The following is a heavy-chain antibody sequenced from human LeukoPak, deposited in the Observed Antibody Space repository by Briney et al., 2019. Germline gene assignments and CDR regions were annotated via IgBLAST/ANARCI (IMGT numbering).Heavy chain of an antibody. CDR2: ISYDGSNK. V-gene: IGHV3-30*03. D-gene: IGHD3-22*01. CDR1: GFIFNDYV. CDR3: ATPYYYDRWYFQH. Sequence: GGSLRLSCAASGFIFNDYVMHWVRQAPGKGLEWVAVISYDGSNKYYADSVKGRFTISRDNSKNTLYLQMNSLRAEDTAVYYCATPYYYDRWYFQHWGQGTLVTVSS. J-gene: IGHJ1*01.